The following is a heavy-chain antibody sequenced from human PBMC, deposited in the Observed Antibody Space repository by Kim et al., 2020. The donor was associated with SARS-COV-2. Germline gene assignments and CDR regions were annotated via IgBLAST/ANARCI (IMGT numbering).Heavy chain of an antibody. D-gene: IGHD6-19*01. CDR3: ARFGAVAGTDY. Sequence: GGSLRLSCAASGFTFSTYWMTWVRQAPGKGLEWVANIKPDGGEKFHVASAKGRFTISRDNAKNLLYLQMNVLEVDDTAVYYCARFGAVAGTDYWGQGILVTVSS. CDR1: GFTFSTYW. V-gene: IGHV3-7*01. J-gene: IGHJ4*02. CDR2: IKPDGGEK.